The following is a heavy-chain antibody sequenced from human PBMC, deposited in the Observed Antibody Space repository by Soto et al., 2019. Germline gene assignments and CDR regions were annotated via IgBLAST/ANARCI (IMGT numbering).Heavy chain of an antibody. CDR1: GGTFSTYA. Sequence: SVKVSCKSSGGTFSTYAISWVRQAPGQGLEWMGGIIPLFGTAKYAQQFQDRVTLTADESTTTAYMELTSLTSEDTAVYYCARVQLSSTWTYNCFDHWGQGTLVTVFS. D-gene: IGHD6-13*01. V-gene: IGHV1-69*13. CDR3: ARVQLSSTWTYNCFDH. J-gene: IGHJ5*02. CDR2: IIPLFGTA.